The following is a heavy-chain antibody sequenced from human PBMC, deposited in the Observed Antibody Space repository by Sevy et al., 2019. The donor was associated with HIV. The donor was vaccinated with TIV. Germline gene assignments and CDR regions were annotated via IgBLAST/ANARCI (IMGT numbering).Heavy chain of an antibody. CDR2: ISYDGRKK. Sequence: GGSLRLSCAASGFAFNDFAMNWLRQLPGKGLEWVAIISYDGRKKFYADSVKGRFTISRDNSKNVVYLQMNSLRPEDTAVYFGATASLWGDSGVSHPSFDSWGQGTLVTVSS. V-gene: IGHV3-30*04. J-gene: IGHJ4*02. CDR1: GFAFNDFA. CDR3: ATASLWGDSGVSHPSFDS. D-gene: IGHD2-15*01.